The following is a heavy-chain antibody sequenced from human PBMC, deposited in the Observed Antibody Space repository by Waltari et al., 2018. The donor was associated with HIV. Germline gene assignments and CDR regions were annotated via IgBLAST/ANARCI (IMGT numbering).Heavy chain of an antibody. CDR2: ISQSGST. V-gene: IGHV4-34*01. CDR3: ARGRRRTALPVRPSGGAFDL. D-gene: IGHD6-6*01. CDR1: GGSLSGHY. Sequence: QERLQPWGAGLLKPSETLSLTCAVYGGSLSGHYWSWIRQPPGTALEWIGEISQSGSTNDSPSLKSRVTMSVDTSKNQFSLKLTSVIASDTGLYYCARGRRRTALPVRPSGGAFDLWGQGTMVTVSS. J-gene: IGHJ3*01.